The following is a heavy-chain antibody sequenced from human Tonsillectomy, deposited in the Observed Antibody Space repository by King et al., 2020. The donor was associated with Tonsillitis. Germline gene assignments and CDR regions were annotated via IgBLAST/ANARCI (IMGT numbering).Heavy chain of an antibody. V-gene: IGHV3-23*04. J-gene: IGHJ4*02. CDR1: AFTFSSYA. CDR3: AKDLWSKQQLPYYFDY. CDR2: ISGRGVRT. Sequence: VQLVESGGGLVQPGGSLRLSCAASAFTFSSYAMSWVRQAPGKGLEWVSAISGRGVRTNYADSVKGRFTISRDNSKNTLYLQMNSLRAADTAVYYCAKDLWSKQQLPYYFDYWGQXXLVTVSS. D-gene: IGHD6-13*01.